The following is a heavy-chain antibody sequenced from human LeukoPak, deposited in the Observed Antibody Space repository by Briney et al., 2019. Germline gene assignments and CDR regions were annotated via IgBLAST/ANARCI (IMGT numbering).Heavy chain of an antibody. CDR3: ARDGIEGRYFDCLDSTEYYFDY. CDR2: ISSSSSYI. D-gene: IGHD3-9*01. V-gene: IGHV3-21*01. Sequence: GGSLRLSCAASGFTFSSYSMNWVRQAPGKGLEWVSSISSSSSYIYYADSVKGRFTISRDNAKNSLYLQMNSLRAEDTAVYYCARDGIEGRYFDCLDSTEYYFDYWGQGTLVTVSS. J-gene: IGHJ4*02. CDR1: GFTFSSYS.